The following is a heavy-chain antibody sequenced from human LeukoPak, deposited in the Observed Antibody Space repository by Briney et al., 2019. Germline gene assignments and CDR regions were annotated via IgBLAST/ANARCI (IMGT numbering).Heavy chain of an antibody. CDR2: ISGSGGSA. Sequence: GGSPRLSCAASAFTFSSYAMRWVRQAPGKGLEWVSAISGSGGSAYYADSVKGRFTISRDNSKNTLYLQMNSLRAEDTAVYYCAKSEASDYWGQGTLVTVSS. V-gene: IGHV3-23*01. CDR3: AKSEASDY. CDR1: AFTFSSYA. D-gene: IGHD2-21*01. J-gene: IGHJ4*02.